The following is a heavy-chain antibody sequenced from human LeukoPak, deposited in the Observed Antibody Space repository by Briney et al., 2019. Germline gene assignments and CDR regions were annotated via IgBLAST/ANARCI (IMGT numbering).Heavy chain of an antibody. D-gene: IGHD3-22*01. CDR1: GSTFSSYG. J-gene: IGHJ4*02. Sequence: GGSLRLSCAASGSTFSSYGMSWVRQAPGKGLEWVTAIGGSGGSTHYADSVKGRFTISRDNSKNTLYLQMNSLRAEDTAEYYCAKVSGSGYYYPIDYWGQGTLVTVSS. V-gene: IGHV3-23*01. CDR3: AKVSGSGYYYPIDY. CDR2: IGGSGGST.